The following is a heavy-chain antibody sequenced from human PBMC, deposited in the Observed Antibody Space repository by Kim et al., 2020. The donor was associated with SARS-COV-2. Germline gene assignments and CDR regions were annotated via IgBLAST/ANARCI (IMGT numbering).Heavy chain of an antibody. D-gene: IGHD3-10*02. CDR1: GFTFSSYS. V-gene: IGHV3-21*01. CDR3: ARGVLFRESYYYYYYYMDV. CDR2: ISSSSSYI. J-gene: IGHJ6*03. Sequence: GGSLRLSCAASGFTFSSYSMNWVRQAPGKGLEWVSSISSSSSYIYYADSVKGRFTISRDNAKNSLYLQMNSLRAEDTAVYYCARGVLFRESYYYYYYYMDVWGKGTTVTVSS.